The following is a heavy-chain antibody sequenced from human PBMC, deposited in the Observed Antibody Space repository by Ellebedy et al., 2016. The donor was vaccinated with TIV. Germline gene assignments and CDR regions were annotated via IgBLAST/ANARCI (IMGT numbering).Heavy chain of an antibody. V-gene: IGHV4-39*07. J-gene: IGHJ4*02. D-gene: IGHD3-9*01. CDR3: SISIYDILTGEGGLDY. Sequence: SETLSLTCNVSGGSIRSIGHYRGWIRQPPGTGLEWIGSSYNSGSPFYSRSLKSRITLSVDTSKSQLSLKLSSVPAADTAVYYCSISIYDILTGEGGLDYWGQGILVTVSS. CDR1: GGSIRSIGHY. CDR2: SYNSGSP.